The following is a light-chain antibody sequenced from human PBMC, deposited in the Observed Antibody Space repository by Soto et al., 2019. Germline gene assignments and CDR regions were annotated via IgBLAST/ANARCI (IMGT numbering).Light chain of an antibody. CDR3: QQYNSYST. Sequence: DIQMTQSPSTLSASVGDRVTITCRASQTISDWLAWYQQKPGKAPNLLIFKASHLENGVPSRFSGSGSGTEFTLTISSLQPDDFATYYCQQYNSYSTVGGGTKVEV. CDR2: KAS. CDR1: QTISDW. V-gene: IGKV1-5*03. J-gene: IGKJ4*01.